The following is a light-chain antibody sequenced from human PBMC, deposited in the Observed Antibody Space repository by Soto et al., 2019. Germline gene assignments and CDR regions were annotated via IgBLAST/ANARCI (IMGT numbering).Light chain of an antibody. CDR2: AAS. CDR1: QRIRSD. CDR3: QQYKSYPST. J-gene: IGKJ1*01. Sequence: DIQMTQSPSSLSASVGDRATITCRASQRIRSDLGWYQQKPGNAPELLIYAASMLQSGVPSRFSGSGSGTESTLTISSLQPDDFATYYCQQYKSYPSTFGQGTKVDI. V-gene: IGKV1-17*01.